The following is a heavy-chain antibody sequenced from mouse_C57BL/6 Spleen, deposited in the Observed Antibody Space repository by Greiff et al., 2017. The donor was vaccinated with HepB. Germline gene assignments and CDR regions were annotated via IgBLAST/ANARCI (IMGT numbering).Heavy chain of an antibody. CDR3: ARSGYYGSSRYYFDY. Sequence: VQLQQYGPELVKPGASVKIPCKASGYTFTDYNMDWVKQSHGKSLEWIGDINPNNGGTIYNQKFKGKATLTVDKSSSTAYMELRSLTSEDTAVYYCARSGYYGSSRYYFDYWGQGTTLTVSS. V-gene: IGHV1-18*01. J-gene: IGHJ2*01. CDR2: INPNNGGT. CDR1: GYTFTDYN. D-gene: IGHD1-1*01.